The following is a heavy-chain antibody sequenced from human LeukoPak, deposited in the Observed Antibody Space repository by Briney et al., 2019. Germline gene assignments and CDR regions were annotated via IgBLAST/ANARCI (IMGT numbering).Heavy chain of an antibody. CDR2: FNREDAAP. CDR1: GYSVTELS. D-gene: IGHD3-22*01. Sequence: ASVKVSCKVSGYSVTELSMHWVRQAPGLGLEWVGGFNREDAAPVYAQQFQGRVTMTEDTSTDTAYMELSSLRSEDTALYYCATLDSYYDNSGRPLLPDWGQGTLDTVSS. CDR3: ATLDSYYDNSGRPLLPD. J-gene: IGHJ4*02. V-gene: IGHV1-24*01.